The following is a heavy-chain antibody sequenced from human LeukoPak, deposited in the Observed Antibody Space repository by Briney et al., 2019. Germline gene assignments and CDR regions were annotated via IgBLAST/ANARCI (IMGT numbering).Heavy chain of an antibody. Sequence: SQTLSLTCTVSGGSISSGGYYWSWIRQPPGKGLEWIGYIYYNGSTNYNPSLKSRVTISVDTSKNQFSLKLSSVTAADTAVYYCARGLEMATIDDAFDIWGQGTMVTVSS. D-gene: IGHD5-24*01. CDR3: ARGLEMATIDDAFDI. V-gene: IGHV4-61*08. CDR1: GGSISSGGYY. CDR2: IYYNGST. J-gene: IGHJ3*02.